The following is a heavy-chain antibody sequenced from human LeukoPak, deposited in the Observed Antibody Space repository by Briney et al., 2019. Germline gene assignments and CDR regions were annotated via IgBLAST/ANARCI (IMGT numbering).Heavy chain of an antibody. J-gene: IGHJ4*02. CDR1: GYTSTSYA. V-gene: IGHV1-3*01. CDR2: INAGNGNT. CDR3: ARAGLAVAGTPFDY. Sequence: ASVKVSCKASGYTSTSYAMHWVRQAPGQRLEWMGWINAGNGNTKYSQKFQGRVTITRDTSASTAYMELSSLRSEDTAVYYCARAGLAVAGTPFDYWGQGTLVTVSS. D-gene: IGHD6-19*01.